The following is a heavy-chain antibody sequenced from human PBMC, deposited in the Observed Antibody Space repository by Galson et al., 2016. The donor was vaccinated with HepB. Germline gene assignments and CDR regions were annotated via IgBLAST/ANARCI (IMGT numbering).Heavy chain of an antibody. Sequence: SETLSLTCTVSGASISNYYWSWIRQPPGKRLEWIGYIYYNVRTNYNPSPKSRVTMSGDMSKNQISRNLRSVTAADTAIYYCACHHAGWFDPWGQGTLVTVSS. V-gene: IGHV4-59*01. CDR3: ACHHAGWFDP. CDR1: GASISNYY. CDR2: IYYNVRT. D-gene: IGHD1-14*01. J-gene: IGHJ5*02.